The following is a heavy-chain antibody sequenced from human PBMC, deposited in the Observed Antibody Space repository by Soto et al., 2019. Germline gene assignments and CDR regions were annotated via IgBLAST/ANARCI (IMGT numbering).Heavy chain of an antibody. CDR2: ISAYNGNT. J-gene: IGHJ6*02. CDR3: ARDRGSRPYSSVWYWYYYYGMDV. V-gene: IGHV1-18*01. D-gene: IGHD6-19*01. Sequence: GASAPVSCKASGYTFTSDGISWVRQAPGQGLERMGWISAYNGNTNYAQKLQGRVTMTTDTSTSTAYMELRSLISDDTAVYYFARDRGSRPYSSVWYWYYYYGMDVCGQGTTVTVSS. CDR1: GYTFTSDG.